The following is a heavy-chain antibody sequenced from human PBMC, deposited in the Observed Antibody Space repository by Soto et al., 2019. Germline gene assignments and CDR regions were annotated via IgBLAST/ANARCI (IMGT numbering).Heavy chain of an antibody. J-gene: IGHJ4*02. D-gene: IGHD3-9*01. V-gene: IGHV1-3*01. Sequence: ASVKVSCKASGYTFTSYAMHWVRQAPGQRLEWMGWINAGNGNTKYSQKFQGRVTITRDTSASTAYMELSSLRSEDTAVYYCAKSLVYKEIIGFTTPCWGQGTLLTSPQ. CDR3: AKSLVYKEIIGFTTPC. CDR1: GYTFTSYA. CDR2: INAGNGNT.